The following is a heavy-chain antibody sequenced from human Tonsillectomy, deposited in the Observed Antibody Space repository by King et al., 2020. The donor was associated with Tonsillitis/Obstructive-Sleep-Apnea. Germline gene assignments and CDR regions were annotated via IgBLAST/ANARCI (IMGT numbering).Heavy chain of an antibody. D-gene: IGHD3-10*01. CDR2: IYYSGST. J-gene: IGHJ4*02. V-gene: IGHV4-59*01. CDR3: ARGGYYGSGSPDDY. Sequence: QLQLQESGPGLVKPSETLSLTCTVSGGSISSYYWSWIRQPPGKGLEWIGYIYYSGSTNYNPPLKSRVTISVDTSKNQFSLKLSSVTAADTAVYYCARGGYYGSGSPDDYWGQGTLVTVSS. CDR1: GGSISSYY.